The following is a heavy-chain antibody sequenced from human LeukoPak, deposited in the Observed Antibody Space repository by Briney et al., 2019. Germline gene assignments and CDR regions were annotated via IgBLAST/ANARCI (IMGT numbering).Heavy chain of an antibody. CDR3: AKRYSSGWEFDY. CDR2: ISSSSSYI. CDR1: GFTFSSYS. D-gene: IGHD6-19*01. Sequence: GGSLRLSCAASGFTFSSYSMNWVRQAPGKGLEWVSSISSSSSYIYYADSVKGRFTISRDNAKNSLYLQMNSLRAEDTAVYYCAKRYSSGWEFDYWGQGTLVTVSS. V-gene: IGHV3-21*01. J-gene: IGHJ4*02.